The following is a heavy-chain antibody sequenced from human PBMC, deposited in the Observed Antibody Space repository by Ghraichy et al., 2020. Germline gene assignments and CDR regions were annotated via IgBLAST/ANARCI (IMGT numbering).Heavy chain of an antibody. CDR1: GFTFSSYA. CDR3: ARDLDYGDYPSEITPFDY. Sequence: GESLNISCAASGFTFSSYAMHWVRQAPGKGLEWVAVISYDGSNKYYADSVKGRFTISRDNSKNTLYLQMNSLRAEDTAVYYCARDLDYGDYPSEITPFDYWGQGTLVTVSS. J-gene: IGHJ4*02. D-gene: IGHD4-17*01. V-gene: IGHV3-30-3*01. CDR2: ISYDGSNK.